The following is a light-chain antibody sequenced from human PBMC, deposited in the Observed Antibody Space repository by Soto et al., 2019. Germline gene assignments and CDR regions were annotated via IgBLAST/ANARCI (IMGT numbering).Light chain of an antibody. V-gene: IGKV1-5*03. CDR3: QHYNDYSRV. CDR1: QSISSW. Sequence: DIQMTQSPSTLSASVGDRVTITCRASQSISSWLAWYQHKAGKAPKLLIYRASSLATGVPSRFSGSGSGTAFTLTITSLQPDDFATYYCQHYNDYSRVFGQGTQVEIK. CDR2: RAS. J-gene: IGKJ1*01.